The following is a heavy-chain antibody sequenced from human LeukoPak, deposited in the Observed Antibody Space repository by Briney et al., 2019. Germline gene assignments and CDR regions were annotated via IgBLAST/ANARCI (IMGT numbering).Heavy chain of an antibody. CDR3: ARQSVVVPAATNWLDP. CDR1: GYSLSSGYY. CDR2: IYHSGST. Sequence: PSETLSLXCAVSGYSLSSGYYWGWIRQPPGTGLEWMGSIYHSGSTYYNPSLKSRVTISVDTSKNQFSLKLSSVTAADTAVYYCARQSVVVPAATNWLDPWGQGTLVTVSS. D-gene: IGHD2-2*01. V-gene: IGHV4-38-2*01. J-gene: IGHJ5*02.